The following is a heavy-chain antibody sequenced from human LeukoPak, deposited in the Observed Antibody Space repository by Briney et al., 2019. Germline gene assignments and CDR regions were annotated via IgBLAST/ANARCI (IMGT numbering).Heavy chain of an antibody. CDR3: ARRGVYYYDSSGRANYYFDF. V-gene: IGHV1-18*01. CDR1: GYTFSNFG. CDR2: ISGYNGKT. Sequence: ASVKVSCKTSGYTFSNFGITWVRRAPGQGLEWMGWISGYNGKTNYAQKFQGRVTMTTDTSTNTAYMELRSLRSDDTAIYYCARRGVYYYDSSGRANYYFDFWGRGTLVTVSS. J-gene: IGHJ4*02. D-gene: IGHD3-22*01.